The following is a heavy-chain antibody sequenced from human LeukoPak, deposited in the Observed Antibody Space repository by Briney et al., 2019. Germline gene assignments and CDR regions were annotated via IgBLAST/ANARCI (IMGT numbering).Heavy chain of an antibody. J-gene: IGHJ4*02. CDR2: IYYSGNT. D-gene: IGHD6-19*01. CDR3: ARQSRGWRFYFDY. V-gene: IGHV4-39*01. Sequence: PSETLSLTCTVSVGFISSNNYYWGWIRQPPGKGLEWIGSIYYSGNTYYNPSLKSRVTISVDTSKNQFSLKLSSVTAADTTLYYCARQSRGWRFYFDYWGQGTLVTVSS. CDR1: VGFISSNNYY.